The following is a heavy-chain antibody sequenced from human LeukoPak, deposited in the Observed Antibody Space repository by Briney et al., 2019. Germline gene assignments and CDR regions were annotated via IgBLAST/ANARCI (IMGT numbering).Heavy chain of an antibody. CDR1: GYTFSAFY. CDR3: ARDLEWTDAFDI. J-gene: IGHJ3*02. D-gene: IGHD3-3*01. CDR2: INPNSGGT. V-gene: IGHV1-2*02. Sequence: VGPVKVSCKTSGYTFSAFYMHWVRQAPGQGLEWMGWINPNSGGTNYAQKFQGRVTMTRDTSISTAYMELSRLRSDDTAVYYCARDLEWTDAFDIWGQGTMVTVSS.